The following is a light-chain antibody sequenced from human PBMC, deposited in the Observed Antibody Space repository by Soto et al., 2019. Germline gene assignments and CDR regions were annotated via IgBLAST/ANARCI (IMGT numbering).Light chain of an antibody. CDR3: QQYGNPPPGT. J-gene: IGKJ5*01. CDR1: QSRGSNF. CDR2: ASS. Sequence: EIVVAHSPGTLSLAAGERGTLSCKTSQSRGSNFLAWYQHKPGQAPRLLIYASSNRATGIPDRFSGSASGTDFTLPISRLDPEDFAVYFCQQYGNPPPGTFGQRTRLEIK. V-gene: IGKV3-20*01.